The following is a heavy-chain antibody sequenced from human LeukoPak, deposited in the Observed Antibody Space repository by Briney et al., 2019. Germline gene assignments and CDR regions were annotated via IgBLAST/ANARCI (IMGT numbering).Heavy chain of an antibody. Sequence: GGSLRLSCAASGFTFSSYAMSWVRQAPGKGLEWVSAISGSGGSTYYADSVKGRFTISRDNSKNTLYLQMNSLRAEDTAVYYCAKDLPPDYYDILTGYLNPTDYWGQGTLVTVSS. CDR3: AKDLPPDYYDILTGYLNPTDY. V-gene: IGHV3-23*01. CDR2: ISGSGGST. D-gene: IGHD3-9*01. J-gene: IGHJ4*02. CDR1: GFTFSSYA.